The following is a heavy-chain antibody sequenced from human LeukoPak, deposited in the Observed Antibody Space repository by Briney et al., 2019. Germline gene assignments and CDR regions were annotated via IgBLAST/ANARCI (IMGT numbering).Heavy chain of an antibody. J-gene: IGHJ4*02. CDR2: IYHSGST. CDR1: GYSISSANY. CDR3: ARSGSSGYYPTRGYYFDY. Sequence: SETLSLTCTVSGYSISSANYWAWNRQPPGKALEWIGSIYHSGSTYYNPSLKSRVTISVDTSKNEFSLQLSSVTAADTAVYYCARSGSSGYYPTRGYYFDYWGQGTLVTVSS. D-gene: IGHD3-22*01. V-gene: IGHV4-38-2*02.